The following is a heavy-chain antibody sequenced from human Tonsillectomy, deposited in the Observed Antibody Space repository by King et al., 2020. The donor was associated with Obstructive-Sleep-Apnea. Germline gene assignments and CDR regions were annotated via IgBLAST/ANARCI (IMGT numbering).Heavy chain of an antibody. CDR1: VGSISSCDYY. J-gene: IGHJ4*02. CDR2: IYYRCCT. Sequence: QLQESGPGLLKPSQTLSLTCTVSVGSISSCDYYWMWIRQPPGKGWEWFGSIYYRCCTYYNPSLKSRVTISVDTSKNQFSLKLSSVTAADTAVYYCAREDIVATTVDYWGQGTLVTVSS. V-gene: IGHV4-30-4*01. CDR3: AREDIVATTVDY. D-gene: IGHD5-12*01.